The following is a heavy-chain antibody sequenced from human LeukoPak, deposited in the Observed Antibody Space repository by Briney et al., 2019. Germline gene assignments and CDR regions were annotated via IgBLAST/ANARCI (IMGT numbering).Heavy chain of an antibody. CDR3: AKAVLDYYGSGSYGMDV. CDR1: GFTFSSYG. J-gene: IGHJ6*02. CDR2: ISYDGSNK. D-gene: IGHD3-10*01. V-gene: IGHV3-30*18. Sequence: GRSLRLSCVASGFTFSSYGMHWVRQAPGKGLEWVAFISYDGSNKYYADSVKGRFTISRDNSKNTLYLQMNSLRAEDTAVYYCAKAVLDYYGSGSYGMDVWGQGTTVTVSS.